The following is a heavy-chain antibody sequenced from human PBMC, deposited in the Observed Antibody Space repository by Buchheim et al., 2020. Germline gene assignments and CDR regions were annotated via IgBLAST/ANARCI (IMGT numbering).Heavy chain of an antibody. CDR1: GFTFSSYE. Sequence: EVQLVESGGGLVQPGGSLRLSCAASGFTFSSYEMNWVRQALGKGLEWVSYISSSGSTIYYADSVKGRFTISRDNAKNSLYLQMNSLRAEDTAVYYCAREVRLYYYYGMDVWGQGTT. V-gene: IGHV3-48*03. CDR2: ISSSGSTI. D-gene: IGHD2-2*01. CDR3: AREVRLYYYYGMDV. J-gene: IGHJ6*02.